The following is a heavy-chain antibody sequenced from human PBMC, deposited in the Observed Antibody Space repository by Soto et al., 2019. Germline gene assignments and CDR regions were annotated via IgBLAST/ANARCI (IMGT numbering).Heavy chain of an antibody. CDR1: GFTVSSNY. CDR3: ASSVPYSGEVPAAPFDY. D-gene: IGHD2-2*01. Sequence: PGGSLRLSCAASGFTVSSNYMSWVRQAPGKGLEWVSVIYSGGSTYYADSVKGRFTISRHNPKNTLYLQMNSLRAEDTAVYYCASSVPYSGEVPAAPFDYWGQGTLVTVSS. CDR2: IYSGGST. J-gene: IGHJ4*02. V-gene: IGHV3-53*04.